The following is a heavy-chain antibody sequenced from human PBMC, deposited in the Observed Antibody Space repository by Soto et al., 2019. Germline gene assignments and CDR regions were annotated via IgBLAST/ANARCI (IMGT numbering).Heavy chain of an antibody. Sequence: EVQLVESGGGLIQPGGSLRLTCAASGFSVSSHYMSWVRQAPGKGLEWVSFIYSGGDTYYAESVKGRFTISRDNYKNTLYLQMNSLRVDDTAFYYCARDCSGGSCYPALGAWGQGTLVTVSS. CDR3: ARDCSGGSCYPALGA. D-gene: IGHD2-15*01. V-gene: IGHV3-53*01. J-gene: IGHJ5*02. CDR1: GFSVSSHY. CDR2: IYSGGDT.